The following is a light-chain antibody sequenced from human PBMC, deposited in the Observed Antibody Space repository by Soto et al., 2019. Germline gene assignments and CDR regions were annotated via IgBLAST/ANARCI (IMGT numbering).Light chain of an antibody. Sequence: EIVLTRSPGTLSLSPGERATLSCRASQSVSSSYLAWYQQKPGQAPRLLIYGASSRATGIPDRFSGSGSGTDFTLTISSLEPEDFAVYYCQQRSNWQVTFGQGTRLEIK. CDR2: GAS. CDR3: QQRSNWQVT. J-gene: IGKJ5*01. V-gene: IGKV3D-20*02. CDR1: QSVSSSY.